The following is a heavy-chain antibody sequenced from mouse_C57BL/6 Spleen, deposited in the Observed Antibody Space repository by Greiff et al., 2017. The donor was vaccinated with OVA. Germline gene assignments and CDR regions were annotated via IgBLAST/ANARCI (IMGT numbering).Heavy chain of an antibody. J-gene: IGHJ3*01. CDR1: GYTFTDYE. V-gene: IGHV1-15*01. D-gene: IGHD1-1*01. CDR2: IDPETGGT. CDR3: TRARIYYYPVFAY. Sequence: VQLQQSGAELVRPGASVTLSCKALGYTFTDYEMHWVKQTPVHGLEWIGAIDPETGGTAYNQKFKGKAILTADKSSSTAYMELRSLTSEDSAVYYCTRARIYYYPVFAYWGQGTLVTVSA.